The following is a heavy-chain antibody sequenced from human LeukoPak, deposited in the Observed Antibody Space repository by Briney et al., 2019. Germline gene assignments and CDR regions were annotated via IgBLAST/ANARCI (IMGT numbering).Heavy chain of an antibody. CDR2: IIPIFGTA. J-gene: IGHJ3*02. CDR1: GGTFSSYA. Sequence: SVKVCCKASGGTFSSYAISWVRQAPGQGLEWMGGIIPIFGTANYAQKFQGRVTITADESTSTAYMELSSLRSEDTAVYYCARDRGPAAMGNDAFDIWGQGTMVTVSS. D-gene: IGHD2-2*01. V-gene: IGHV1-69*13. CDR3: ARDRGPAAMGNDAFDI.